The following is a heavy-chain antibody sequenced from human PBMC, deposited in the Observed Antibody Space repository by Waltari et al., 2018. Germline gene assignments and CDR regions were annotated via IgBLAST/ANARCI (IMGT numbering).Heavy chain of an antibody. CDR3: ASVSGYSSVGRLNYGMDV. CDR1: GGTFSSYT. V-gene: IGHV1-69*02. J-gene: IGHJ6*02. D-gene: IGHD6-19*01. Sequence: QVQLVQSGAEVKKPGSSVKVSCKASGGTFSSYTISWVRQAPGQGLEWMGRIIPSHGRANYAQKFQGRVTITADKSTSTAYMELSSLRSEDTAVYYCASVSGYSSVGRLNYGMDVWGQGTTVTVSS. CDR2: IIPSHGRA.